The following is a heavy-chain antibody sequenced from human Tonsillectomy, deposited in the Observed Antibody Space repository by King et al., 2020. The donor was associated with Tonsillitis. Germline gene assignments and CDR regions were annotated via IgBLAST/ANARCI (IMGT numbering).Heavy chain of an antibody. J-gene: IGHJ6*03. Sequence: VQLVESGGDLVQPGGSLRLSCAAPGFTFSSYNMNWVRQAPGKGLEWVSYISTGSGTIYYADSVKGRFTISRDNAKNSLYLQMNSLRAEDTAVYYCARDGLEYYSYMDVWGKGTPVTVSS. CDR3: ARDGLEYYSYMDV. CDR2: ISTGSGTI. V-gene: IGHV3-48*01. CDR1: GFTFSSYN.